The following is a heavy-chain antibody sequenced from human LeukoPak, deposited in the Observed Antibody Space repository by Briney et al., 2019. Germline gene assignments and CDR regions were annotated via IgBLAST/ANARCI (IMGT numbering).Heavy chain of an antibody. CDR3: ARETPHYYYYYGMDV. J-gene: IGHJ6*02. CDR2: INPNSGGT. V-gene: IGHV1-2*06. Sequence: ASVTVSCKASGYTFTGYYMHWVRQAPGQGLEWMGRINPNSGGTNYAQKFQGRVTMTRDTSISTAYMELSRLRSDDTAVYYCARETPHYYYYYGMDVWGQGTTVTVSS. CDR1: GYTFTGYY.